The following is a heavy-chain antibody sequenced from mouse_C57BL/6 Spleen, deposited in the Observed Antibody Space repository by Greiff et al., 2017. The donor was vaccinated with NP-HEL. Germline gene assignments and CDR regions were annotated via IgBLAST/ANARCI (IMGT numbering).Heavy chain of an antibody. V-gene: IGHV1-50*01. CDR1: GYTFTSYL. CDR2: IDPSDSYT. CDR3: ARKDAMDY. J-gene: IGHJ4*01. Sequence: VQLQQSGAELVKPGASVKLSCKASGYTFTSYLMQWVKQRPGQGLEWIGEIDPSDSYTNYNQKFKGKATLTVDTSSSTAYMQLSSLTSEDSAVYYCARKDAMDYWGQGTSVTVSS.